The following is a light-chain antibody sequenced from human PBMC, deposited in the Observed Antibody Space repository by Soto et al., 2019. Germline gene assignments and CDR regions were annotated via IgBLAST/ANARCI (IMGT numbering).Light chain of an antibody. Sequence: DIHMTQSPSSLSASVGDRVTITFRASQRISTYVDWYQQKLGKATNLMTYGASSLQGGVASRFSSSGSGTDFTLTINSLHPEDFATYCCQQSYGNLWTFGHGTKVEI. CDR3: QQSYGNLWT. V-gene: IGKV1-39*01. J-gene: IGKJ1*01. CDR1: QRISTY. CDR2: GAS.